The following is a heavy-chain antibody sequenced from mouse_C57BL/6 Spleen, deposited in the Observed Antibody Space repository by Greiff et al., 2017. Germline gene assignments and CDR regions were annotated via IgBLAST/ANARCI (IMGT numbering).Heavy chain of an antibody. V-gene: IGHV5-17*01. CDR1: GFTFSDYG. J-gene: IGHJ4*01. CDR3: ARGDYYGSSYGYYYAMDY. D-gene: IGHD1-1*01. CDR2: ISSGSSTI. Sequence: VQLKESGGGLVKPGGSLKLSCAASGFTFSDYGMHWVRQAPEKGLEWVAYISSGSSTIYYADTVKGRFTISRDNAKNTLFLQMTSLRSEDTAMYYCARGDYYGSSYGYYYAMDYWGQGTSVTVSS.